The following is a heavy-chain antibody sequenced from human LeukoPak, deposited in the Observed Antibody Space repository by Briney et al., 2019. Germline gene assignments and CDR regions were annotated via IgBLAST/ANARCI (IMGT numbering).Heavy chain of an antibody. Sequence: ASVTVSFTASGYTFTSYAMHWVRQAPGQRLEWMGWINAGNGNTKYSQKFQGRVTITRDTSASTAYMELSSLRPEDTAVYYCARSMGGWYLHWGQGTLVTVSS. CDR2: INAGNGNT. D-gene: IGHD6-19*01. J-gene: IGHJ4*02. V-gene: IGHV1-3*01. CDR3: ARSMGGWYLH. CDR1: GYTFTSYA.